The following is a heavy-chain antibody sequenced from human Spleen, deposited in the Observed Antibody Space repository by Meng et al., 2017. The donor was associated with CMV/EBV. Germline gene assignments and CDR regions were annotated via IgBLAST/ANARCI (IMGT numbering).Heavy chain of an antibody. Sequence: GGSLRLSCVVSGLNFRNYDMNWVRQAPGKGLEWISYTTSGGGATYYADSVKGRFTISRDNAKNSLYLQMNSLRAEDTAVYYCARVETLPNIYDFWSGYYPENYYYYGMDVWGQGTTVTVSS. CDR2: TTSGGGAT. J-gene: IGHJ6*02. V-gene: IGHV3-48*03. CDR3: ARVETLPNIYDFWSGYYPENYYYYGMDV. D-gene: IGHD3-3*01. CDR1: GLNFRNYD.